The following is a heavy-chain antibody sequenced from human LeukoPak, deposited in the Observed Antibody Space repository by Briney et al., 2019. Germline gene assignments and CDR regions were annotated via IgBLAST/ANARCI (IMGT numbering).Heavy chain of an antibody. CDR3: ARDGDFWSGYRSIDY. D-gene: IGHD3-3*01. J-gene: IGHJ4*02. Sequence: GGSLRLSCAASGFTFSSYEMNWVRQAPGKGLEWVSYISSSGSTIYYADSVKDRFTISRDNAKNSLYLQMNSLRAEDTAVYYCARDGDFWSGYRSIDYWGQGTLVTVSS. CDR1: GFTFSSYE. V-gene: IGHV3-48*03. CDR2: ISSSGSTI.